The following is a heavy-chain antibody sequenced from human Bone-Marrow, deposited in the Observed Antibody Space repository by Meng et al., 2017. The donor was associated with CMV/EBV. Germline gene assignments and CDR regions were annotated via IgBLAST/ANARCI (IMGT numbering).Heavy chain of an antibody. CDR1: GFTFRSYA. Sequence: CVASGFTFRSYAIGWGRGAAGKGLGWVSGISGTGGDVGYADSVKGRFTISTDGSKNTLSLQMNSLTAEDAAIYYCAIKTLGNYPFDYWGQGTLVTVSS. V-gene: IGHV3-23*01. CDR2: ISGTGGDV. CDR3: AIKTLGNYPFDY. J-gene: IGHJ4*02. D-gene: IGHD3-16*02.